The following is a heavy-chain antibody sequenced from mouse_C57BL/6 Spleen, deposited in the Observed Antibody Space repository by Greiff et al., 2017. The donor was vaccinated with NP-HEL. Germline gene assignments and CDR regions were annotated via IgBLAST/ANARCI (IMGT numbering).Heavy chain of an antibody. D-gene: IGHD4-1*01. Sequence: VQLQQSGPELVKPGASVKISCKASGYTFTDYYMNWVKQSHGKSLEWIGDINPNNGGTSYNQKFKGKATLTVDKSSSTAYMELRSLTSEDSAVYYCANWDYFDDWGQGTTLTVSS. J-gene: IGHJ2*01. CDR3: ANWDYFDD. CDR1: GYTFTDYY. V-gene: IGHV1-26*01. CDR2: INPNNGGT.